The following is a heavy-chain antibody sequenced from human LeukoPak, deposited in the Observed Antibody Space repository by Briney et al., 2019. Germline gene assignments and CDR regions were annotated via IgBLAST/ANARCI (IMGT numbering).Heavy chain of an antibody. D-gene: IGHD2-15*01. J-gene: IGHJ4*02. CDR1: GFTFSSYS. CDR2: ISSSSSYI. CDR3: ARGGYCSGGSCYFDTDY. V-gene: IGHV3-21*01. Sequence: GGSLRLSCAASGFTFSSYSMNWVRQAPGKGLEWVSSISSSSSYIYYADSVKGRFTISRENAKNSLYLQMNSLRAEETAVYYCARGGYCSGGSCYFDTDYWGQGTLVTVSS.